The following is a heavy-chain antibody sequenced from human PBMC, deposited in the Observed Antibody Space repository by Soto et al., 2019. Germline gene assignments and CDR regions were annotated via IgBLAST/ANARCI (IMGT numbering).Heavy chain of an antibody. J-gene: IGHJ5*02. CDR3: ARSWATGVSHNWFDT. Sequence: EVQLLESGGGLVQPGGSLRLSCVASGFTFGSYAMSWVRQAPGKGLEWVSTISVSGGTTDYVDSMKGRFTISRDNSMDLLFLQMNSLRAEDTAVYYCARSWATGVSHNWFDTWGQGTLVTVSS. D-gene: IGHD2-21*01. CDR1: GFTFGSYA. CDR2: ISVSGGTT. V-gene: IGHV3-23*01.